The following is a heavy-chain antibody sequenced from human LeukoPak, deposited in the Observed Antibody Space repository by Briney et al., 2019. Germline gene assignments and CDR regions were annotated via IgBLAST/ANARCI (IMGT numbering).Heavy chain of an antibody. CDR1: GGSISSSSYY. J-gene: IGHJ5*02. CDR2: IYYSGST. D-gene: IGHD1-26*01. CDR3: ARQGGSHLGFDP. Sequence: SETLSLTCTVSGGSISSSSYYWGWIHQPPGKGLEWIGSIYYSGSTYYNPSLKSRATISVDTSKNQFSLKLSSVTAADTAVYYCARQGGSHLGFDPWGQGTLVTVSS. V-gene: IGHV4-39*01.